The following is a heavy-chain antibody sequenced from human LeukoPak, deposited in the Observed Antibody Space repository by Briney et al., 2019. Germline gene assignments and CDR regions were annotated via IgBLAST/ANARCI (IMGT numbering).Heavy chain of an antibody. Sequence: PGGSLRLSCAASGFTFSSYAMGWVRLAPGKGLEWVSAISNGGGSTYYADSVRGRFTISRDNSKNTLFLQVNSLRAEDSAVYYCTVSSFSSTWYSWVLWGQGTLVTVSS. CDR1: GFTFSSYA. CDR3: TVSSFSSTWYSWVL. J-gene: IGHJ4*02. V-gene: IGHV3-23*01. D-gene: IGHD6-13*01. CDR2: ISNGGGST.